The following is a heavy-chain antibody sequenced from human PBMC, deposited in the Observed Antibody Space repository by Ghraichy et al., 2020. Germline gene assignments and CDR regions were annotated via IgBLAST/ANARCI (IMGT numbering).Heavy chain of an antibody. Sequence: GGSLKLSCAASGFNFTSYWMNWVRQAPGKELEWVAGIKPDGSENYHVDSVTGRFTISRDNARNSLYLQMNSLRAEDTAFYYCTRDRAFKCFDYWGQGTLGTV. J-gene: IGHJ4*02. CDR2: IKPDGSEN. V-gene: IGHV3-7*03. CDR1: GFNFTSYW. CDR3: TRDRAFKCFDY.